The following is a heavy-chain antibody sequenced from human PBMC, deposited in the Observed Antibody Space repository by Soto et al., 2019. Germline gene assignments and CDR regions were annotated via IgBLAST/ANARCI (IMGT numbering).Heavy chain of an antibody. CDR1: GFTFSSYG. D-gene: IGHD2-21*02. CDR3: AKSYCGGDCYSPIFDY. Sequence: SLRLSCAASGFTFSSYGMHWVRQAPGKGLEWVAVISYDGSNKYYADSVKGRFTISRDNSKNTLYLQMNSPRAEDTAVYYCAKSYCGGDCYSPIFDYWGQGTLVTVSS. V-gene: IGHV3-30*18. J-gene: IGHJ4*02. CDR2: ISYDGSNK.